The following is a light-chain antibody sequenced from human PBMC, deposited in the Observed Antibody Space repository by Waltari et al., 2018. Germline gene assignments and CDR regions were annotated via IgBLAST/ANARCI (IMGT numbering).Light chain of an antibody. J-gene: IGKJ1*01. Sequence: EMVMTQSPATLSVSPGERATLSSRASQSFSSDLAWYQQKSGQAPRLLIYAASNRATGIPARFNGGGSGTEFTLTISSLQSGDSAVYYCQQYNNWPLTFGQGTKVEIK. CDR1: QSFSSD. V-gene: IGKV3-15*01. CDR2: AAS. CDR3: QQYNNWPLT.